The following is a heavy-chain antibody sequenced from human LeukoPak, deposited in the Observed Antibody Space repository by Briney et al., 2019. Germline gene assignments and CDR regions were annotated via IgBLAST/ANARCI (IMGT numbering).Heavy chain of an antibody. CDR1: GGSISSYY. J-gene: IGHJ4*02. CDR3: ARENSGSYREFDY. V-gene: IGHV4-4*07. D-gene: IGHD1-26*01. CDR2: IYTSGST. Sequence: SETLSLTCTVSGGSISSYYWSWIRQPAGKGLEWIGRIYTSGSTNYNASLKSRVSMSVDTPKSQFSLKLSSVTAADTAVFYCARENSGSYREFDYWGQGTLVTVSS.